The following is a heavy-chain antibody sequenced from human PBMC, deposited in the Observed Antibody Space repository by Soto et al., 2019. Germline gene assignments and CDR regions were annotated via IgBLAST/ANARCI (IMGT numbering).Heavy chain of an antibody. V-gene: IGHV4-4*02. J-gene: IGHJ6*02. CDR2: IYHSGST. D-gene: IGHD5-18*01. CDR3: AINRGYSYGYIHYYGMDV. CDR1: GGSISSSNW. Sequence: SETLSLTCAVSGGSISSSNWWSGVRQPPGKGREWIGEIYHSGSTNYNPSLKSRVTISVDKSKNQFSLKLSSVTAADTAVYYCAINRGYSYGYIHYYGMDVWGQGTTVTVSS.